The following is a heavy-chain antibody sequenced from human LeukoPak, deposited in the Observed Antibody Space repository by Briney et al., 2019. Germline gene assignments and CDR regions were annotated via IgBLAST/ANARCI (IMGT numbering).Heavy chain of an antibody. CDR3: AKRSGYTTGWFFDF. J-gene: IGHJ4*02. D-gene: IGHD6-19*01. CDR1: GFTFNRYA. V-gene: IGHV3-23*01. CDR2: ISGSGDNT. Sequence: GGSLRLSCAASGFTFNRYAMSWVRQAPGKGLEWVSSISGSGDNTYYAESVRGRFTISRDNSKNTLFLQMNSLRAEDTAVFYCAKRSGYTTGWFFDFWGQGTLVTVSS.